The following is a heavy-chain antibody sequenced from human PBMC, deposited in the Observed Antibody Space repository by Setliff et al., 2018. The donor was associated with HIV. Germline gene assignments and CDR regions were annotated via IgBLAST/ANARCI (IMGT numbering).Heavy chain of an antibody. J-gene: IGHJ4*02. CDR1: GGSISSYY. D-gene: IGHD2-8*02. CDR3: ARLIHTGLLYFDY. Sequence: SETLSLTCTVSGGSISSYYWSWIRQPPGKGLEWIGYIYTSGTTEYNPSLESRVTVSLDMSRDQFSLNLRSVSAADTARYYCARLIHTGLLYFDYWGLGTLVTVSS. CDR2: IYTSGTT. V-gene: IGHV4-4*09.